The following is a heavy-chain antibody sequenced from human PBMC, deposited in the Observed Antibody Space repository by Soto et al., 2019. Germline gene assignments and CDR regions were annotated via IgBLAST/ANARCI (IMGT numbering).Heavy chain of an antibody. D-gene: IGHD5-12*01. CDR1: GGSVSSGDYF. V-gene: IGHV4-30-4*01. Sequence: SETLSLTCTVSGGSVSSGDYFWSWIRQPPGKGLEWIGYIYDSGSSYYNPSLKSRVTMSVDTSKNQFSLKLRSVTAADTAMYYCAREKGYISGPKNFDSWGQGTLVTV. J-gene: IGHJ4*02. CDR2: IYDSGSS. CDR3: AREKGYISGPKNFDS.